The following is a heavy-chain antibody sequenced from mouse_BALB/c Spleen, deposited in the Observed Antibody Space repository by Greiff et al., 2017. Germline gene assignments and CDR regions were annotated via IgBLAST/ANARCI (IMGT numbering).Heavy chain of an antibody. V-gene: IGHV1S81*02. CDR3: ARGVYENAMDY. CDR2: INPSNGRT. D-gene: IGHD2-12*01. Sequence: QVQLQTGAELVKPGASVKLSCKASGYTFTSYWMHWVKQRPGQGLEWIGEINPSNGRTNYNEKFKSKATLTVDKSSSTAYMQLSSLTSEDSAVYYCARGVYENAMDYWGQGTSVTVSA. CDR1: GYTFTSYW. J-gene: IGHJ4*01.